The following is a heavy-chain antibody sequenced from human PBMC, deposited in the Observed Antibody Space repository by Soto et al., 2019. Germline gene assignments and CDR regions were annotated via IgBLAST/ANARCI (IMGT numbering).Heavy chain of an antibody. CDR2: IKSKSDGGTI. V-gene: IGHV3-15*01. CDR1: GFTFTNAW. CDR3: TTGPNLRPLAAFDI. J-gene: IGHJ3*02. Sequence: GGSLRLSCASSGFTFTNAWMTWVRQGPGKGLEWVGRIKSKSDGGTIDYAAPVKGRFTISRDDSKNTLYLQMNSLKTEDTAVYYCTTGPNLRPLAAFDIWGQGTVVTVSS.